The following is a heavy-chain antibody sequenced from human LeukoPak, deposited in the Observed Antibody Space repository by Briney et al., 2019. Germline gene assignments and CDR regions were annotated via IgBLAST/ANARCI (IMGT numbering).Heavy chain of an antibody. CDR3: ARAGRSSCHT. CDR1: GFTFSSYS. J-gene: IGHJ4*02. Sequence: GGSLRLSCAASGFTFSSYSMNWVRQAPGKGLEWVSSISSSSSYIYYADSVKGRFTTSRDNAKNALYLPMNSLTAEDTAVYYCARAGRSSCHTWGQGTLVTVSS. V-gene: IGHV3-21*01. D-gene: IGHD6-13*01. CDR2: ISSSSSYI.